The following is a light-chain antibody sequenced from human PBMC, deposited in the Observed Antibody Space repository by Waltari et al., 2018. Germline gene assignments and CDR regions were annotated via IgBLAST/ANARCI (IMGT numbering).Light chain of an antibody. Sequence: SYELTQPPSVSVSPGQTARITCSGDALPRQYTCWYQQKPGQAPVLVISQDSERPSGIPERFSGSSSGTTVTLTISGVQAEDEADYYCQSADSSISYVVFGGGTKLTVL. CDR1: ALPRQY. V-gene: IGLV3-25*03. CDR2: QDS. CDR3: QSADSSISYVV. J-gene: IGLJ2*01.